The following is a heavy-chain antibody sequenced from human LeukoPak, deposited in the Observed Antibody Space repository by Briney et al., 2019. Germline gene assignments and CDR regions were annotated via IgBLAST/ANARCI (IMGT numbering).Heavy chain of an antibody. CDR3: ARATVLLGIDY. J-gene: IGHJ4*02. D-gene: IGHD3-10*01. V-gene: IGHV1-46*01. CDR2: INPSGGST. Sequence: ASVKVSCKASGYTFTSYYMHWVRQAPGQGLEWMGIINPSGGSTSYAQKFQGRVTMTRDTSTSTVYMELSSLRSEDTAVYCCARATVLLGIDYWGQGTLVTVSS. CDR1: GYTFTSYY.